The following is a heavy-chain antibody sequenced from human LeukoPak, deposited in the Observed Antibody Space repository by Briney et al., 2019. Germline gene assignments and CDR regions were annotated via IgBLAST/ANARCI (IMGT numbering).Heavy chain of an antibody. CDR3: ARDIVLIAVAVRGSFDI. Sequence: GGSLRLSCAASGFPFDDYGMNWVRQVPGKGLEWVSGINWNGGSTGYADSVKGRFTISRDNAKNSLYLQMNSLRAEDTALYYCARDIVLIAVAVRGSFDIWGQGTMVTVSS. V-gene: IGHV3-20*04. CDR1: GFPFDDYG. J-gene: IGHJ3*02. CDR2: INWNGGST. D-gene: IGHD6-19*01.